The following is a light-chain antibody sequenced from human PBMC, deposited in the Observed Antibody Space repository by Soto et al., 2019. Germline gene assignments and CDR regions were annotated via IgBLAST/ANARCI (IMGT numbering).Light chain of an antibody. CDR1: SSDVGAYNY. CDR3: SSYTSSSTPFYV. CDR2: DVS. J-gene: IGLJ1*01. V-gene: IGLV2-14*01. Sequence: QSVLTQPASVSGSPGQSITISCTGTSSDVGAYNYVSWYQQHPGKAPKLMIYDVSNRPSGVSNRFSGSKSGNTASLTISGLQAEDDADYYCSSYTSSSTPFYVFGTGTKVTVL.